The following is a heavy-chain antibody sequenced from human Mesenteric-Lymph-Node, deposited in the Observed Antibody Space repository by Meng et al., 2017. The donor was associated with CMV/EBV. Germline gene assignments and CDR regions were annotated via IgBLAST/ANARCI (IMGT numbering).Heavy chain of an antibody. J-gene: IGHJ4*02. V-gene: IGHV3-23*03. CDR1: FTFSSYA. D-gene: IGHD3-3*01. CDR3: ARGEPRYYDFWSGYYSDY. Sequence: FTFSSYAMTWVRQAPGKGLEWVSIIYSGGSTYYADSVRGRFTISRDNAKNSLYLQMNSLRAEDTAVYYCARGEPRYYDFWSGYYSDYWGQGTLVTVSS. CDR2: IYSGGST.